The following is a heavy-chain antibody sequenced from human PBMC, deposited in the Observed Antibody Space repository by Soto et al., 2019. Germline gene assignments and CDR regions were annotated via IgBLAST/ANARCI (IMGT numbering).Heavy chain of an antibody. Sequence: EVQLLESGGSLVQPGGSLRLSCAASGFTFSTYAMSWVRQAPGKGLEWVSTISGSADITFYADSVKGRFTISRDNSKNTLYLQMNSLRVEDTAVYYCAKVGDGSCSRTSCLFHFDYWGQGTLATVSS. D-gene: IGHD2-2*01. CDR2: ISGSADIT. CDR3: AKVGDGSCSRTSCLFHFDY. V-gene: IGHV3-23*01. J-gene: IGHJ4*02. CDR1: GFTFSTYA.